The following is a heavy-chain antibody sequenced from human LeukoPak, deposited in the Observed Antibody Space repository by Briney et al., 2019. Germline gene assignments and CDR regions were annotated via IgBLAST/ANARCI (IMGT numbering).Heavy chain of an antibody. Sequence: SGTLSLTCAASGGSISSSNWWSWIRQPPGKGLEWIGYIYYSGSTNYNPSLKSRVTISVDTSKNQFSLKLSSVTAADTAVYYCARVGYDILTGYSPYYYYGMDVWGQGTTVTVSS. CDR2: IYYSGST. CDR3: ARVGYDILTGYSPYYYYGMDV. V-gene: IGHV4-61*01. CDR1: GGSISSSNW. J-gene: IGHJ6*02. D-gene: IGHD3-9*01.